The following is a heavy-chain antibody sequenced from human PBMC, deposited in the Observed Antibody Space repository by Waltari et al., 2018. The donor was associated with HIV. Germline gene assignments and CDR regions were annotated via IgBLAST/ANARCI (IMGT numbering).Heavy chain of an antibody. Sequence: QVQLQQWGAGLLKPSETLSLTCARYGGSFSRAYWTWIRQPPGTGLEWIGEIQDSGNANYNPSLKSRVTISIDTSKRQFSLKLNSVTAADTAVYYCARGLLADFWSGYSTLYDYYFALDVWGQGTTVTVSS. J-gene: IGHJ6*02. CDR1: GGSFSRAY. D-gene: IGHD3-3*01. CDR3: ARGLLADFWSGYSTLYDYYFALDV. CDR2: IQDSGNA. V-gene: IGHV4-34*01.